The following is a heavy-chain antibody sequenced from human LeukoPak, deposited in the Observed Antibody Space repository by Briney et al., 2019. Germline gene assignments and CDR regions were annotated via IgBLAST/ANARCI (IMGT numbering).Heavy chain of an antibody. J-gene: IGHJ6*02. CDR3: ARDGLCSSTTCYVPDYYNMDV. D-gene: IGHD2-2*01. Sequence: GGSLRLSCAASGFTFSSYWMTWVRQAPGKGLEWVANIKQDGSEKYYVDSVKGRFTISRDNVKSSLYLQMNSLRAEDTAVYYCARDGLCSSTTCYVPDYYNMDVWGQGTTVTVSS. CDR2: IKQDGSEK. CDR1: GFTFSSYW. V-gene: IGHV3-7*01.